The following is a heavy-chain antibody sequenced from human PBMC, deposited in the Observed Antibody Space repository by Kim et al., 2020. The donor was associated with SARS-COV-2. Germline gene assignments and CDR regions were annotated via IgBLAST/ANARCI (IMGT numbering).Heavy chain of an antibody. Sequence: GGSLRLSCAASGFAFSDYYMSWIRQAPGKGLEWVSFISPSTNNIKYADSVKGRFTISRDSASSSLYLQMNSLRAEDTAVYYCAREKTYHYDTSGSYFFDFWGQGTLVTVSS. J-gene: IGHJ4*02. CDR3: AREKTYHYDTSGSYFFDF. D-gene: IGHD3-22*01. V-gene: IGHV3-11*06. CDR1: GFAFSDYY. CDR2: ISPSTNNI.